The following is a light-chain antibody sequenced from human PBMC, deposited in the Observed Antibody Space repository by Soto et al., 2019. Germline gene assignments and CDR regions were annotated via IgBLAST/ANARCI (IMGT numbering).Light chain of an antibody. J-gene: IGLJ2*01. Sequence: QSVLTQPPSVSGAPGQRVTISCTGSSSNIGAGYDVHWYQQLPGTAPKLLIYANNNRPSGVPDRFSGSKSGTSASLAITGLQVEDEADYYCQSYDGSLSGVLFGGGTKLTVL. CDR2: ANN. CDR3: QSYDGSLSGVL. V-gene: IGLV1-40*01. CDR1: SSNIGAGYD.